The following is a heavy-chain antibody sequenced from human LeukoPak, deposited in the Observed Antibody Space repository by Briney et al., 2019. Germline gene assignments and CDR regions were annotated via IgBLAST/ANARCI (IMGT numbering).Heavy chain of an antibody. Sequence: ASVKASCKASGYTFTGYYMHWVRQAPGQGLEWMGWINPNSGGTNYAQKFQGRVTMTRDTSISTAYMELSRLRSDDTAVYYCARIRYCSGGSCYQSLDYWGQGTLVTVSS. CDR1: GYTFTGYY. D-gene: IGHD2-15*01. J-gene: IGHJ4*02. CDR2: INPNSGGT. CDR3: ARIRYCSGGSCYQSLDY. V-gene: IGHV1-2*02.